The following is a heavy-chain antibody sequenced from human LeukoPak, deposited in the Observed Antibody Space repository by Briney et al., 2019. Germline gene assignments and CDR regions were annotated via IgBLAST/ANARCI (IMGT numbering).Heavy chain of an antibody. J-gene: IGHJ5*02. CDR3: ARGPASRYYDSSGYFWFDP. V-gene: IGHV4-39*07. D-gene: IGHD3-22*01. Sequence: SETLSLTCTVSGGSINSNSYYWSWIRQPPGKGLEWIGEINHSGSTNYNPSLKSRVTISVDTSKNQFSLKLSSVTAADTAVYYCARGPASRYYDSSGYFWFDPWGQGTLVTVSS. CDR2: INHSGST. CDR1: GGSINSNSYY.